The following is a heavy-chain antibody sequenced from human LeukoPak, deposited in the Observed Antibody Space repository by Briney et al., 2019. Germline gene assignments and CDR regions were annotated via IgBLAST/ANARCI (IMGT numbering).Heavy chain of an antibody. D-gene: IGHD3-10*01. CDR1: GGSISSYY. J-gene: IGHJ6*03. CDR2: IYNSGST. CDR3: ARSDYYGSGPYYMDV. V-gene: IGHV4-59*01. Sequence: SETLSLTCTVSGGSISSYYWSWIRQPPGKGLEWMGYIYNSGSTNYNPSLKSRVTISIDTSKNQFSLRLSSVTAADTAVYYCARSDYYGSGPYYMDVWGKGTTVTVSS.